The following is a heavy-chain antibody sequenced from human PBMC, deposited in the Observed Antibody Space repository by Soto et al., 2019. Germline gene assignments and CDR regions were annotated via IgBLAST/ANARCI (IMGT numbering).Heavy chain of an antibody. D-gene: IGHD3-16*02. J-gene: IGHJ6*02. V-gene: IGHV1-69*11. CDR3: ARWPQPRYTADPYAVDV. CDR2: IVPSLDTT. CDR1: GGTFSSSG. Sequence: QVHLVQSGTEVKKPGSSVKVSCKASGGTFSSSGFSWVRQAPGQGLEWMGMIVPSLDTTNYAQKFQARVTITAEEVAGTAYMELRSLRSEDTAVYYCARWPQPRYTADPYAVDVWGQGTRVIVSS.